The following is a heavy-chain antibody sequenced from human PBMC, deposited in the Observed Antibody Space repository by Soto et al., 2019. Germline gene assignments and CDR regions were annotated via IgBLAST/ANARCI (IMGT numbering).Heavy chain of an antibody. V-gene: IGHV4-59*08. J-gene: IGHJ5*02. Sequence: SETLSLTCTVSGGSISSYYWSWIRQPPGKGLEWIGYIYYSGSTNYNPSLKSRVTISVDTSKNQFSLKLSSVTAADTAVYYCACQQRELLRASLDPRGPGTLVT. CDR3: ACQQRELLRASLDP. CDR1: GGSISSYY. D-gene: IGHD1-26*01. CDR2: IYYSGST.